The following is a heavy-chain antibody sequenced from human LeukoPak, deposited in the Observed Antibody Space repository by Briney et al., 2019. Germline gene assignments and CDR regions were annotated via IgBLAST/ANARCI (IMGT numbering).Heavy chain of an antibody. D-gene: IGHD5-24*01. V-gene: IGHV4-39*01. CDR2: SYYSGST. CDR1: GDSIISKIYY. Sequence: PSETLSLTCTVSGDSIISKIYYWGWFPHSPGKGLKGVGSSYYSGSTYYNPSLKSRVTISVDTSRNQFSLNLRSVAAADTALYYCARLSVNPDGYSLGWLDPWGQGTLVAVST. CDR3: ARLSVNPDGYSLGWLDP. J-gene: IGHJ5*02.